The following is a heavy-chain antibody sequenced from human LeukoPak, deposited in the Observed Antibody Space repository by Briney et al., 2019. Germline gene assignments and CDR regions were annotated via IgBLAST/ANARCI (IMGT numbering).Heavy chain of an antibody. CDR1: GYTFTGYY. CDR2: INPNSGGT. CDR3: ARSAYYDILTGYLFYYMDV. D-gene: IGHD3-9*01. V-gene: IGHV1-2*02. Sequence: ASVKVSCKASGYTFTGYYMHWVRQAPGQGLERMGWINPNSGGTNYAQKFQGRVTMTRATSISTAYMELSRLRSDDTAVYYCARSAYYDILTGYLFYYMDVWGKGTTVTVSS. J-gene: IGHJ6*03.